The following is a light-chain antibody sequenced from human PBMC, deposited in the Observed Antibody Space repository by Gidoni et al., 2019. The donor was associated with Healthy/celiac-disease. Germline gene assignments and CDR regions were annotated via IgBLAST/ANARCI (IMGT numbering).Light chain of an antibody. CDR3: QAWDSSTYVV. CDR1: KLGDKY. CDR2: QDS. Sequence: TGSITCSGDKLGDKYACWYQQKPGQSPVLVIYQDSKRPSGIPERFSGSNSGNTATLTISETQAMDEADYYCQAWDSSTYVVFGGGTKLTVL. J-gene: IGLJ2*01. V-gene: IGLV3-1*01.